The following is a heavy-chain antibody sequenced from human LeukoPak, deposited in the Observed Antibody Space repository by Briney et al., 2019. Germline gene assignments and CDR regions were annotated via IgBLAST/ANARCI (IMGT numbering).Heavy chain of an antibody. J-gene: IGHJ4*02. Sequence: GGSLRLSCAASGFTFSSYWMSWVRQAPGKGLEWVANIKQDGSEKYYVDSVKGRFTISRDNAKNSLYLQMNSLRAEDTAVYYCARDRDSSGWRFDYWGQGTLVTASS. CDR2: IKQDGSEK. D-gene: IGHD6-19*01. CDR1: GFTFSSYW. CDR3: ARDRDSSGWRFDY. V-gene: IGHV3-7*03.